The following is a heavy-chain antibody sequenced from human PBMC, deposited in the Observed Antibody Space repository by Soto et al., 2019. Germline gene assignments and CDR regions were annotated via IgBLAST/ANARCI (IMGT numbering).Heavy chain of an antibody. V-gene: IGHV5-10-1*01. CDR2: IDPSDSYT. CDR3: SITMVRGVISPPAYYYYYGMDA. Sequence: GESLKISCKGSGYSFTSYWISWVRQMPGKGLEWMGRIDPSDSYTNYSPSFQGHVTISADKSISTAYLQWSSLKASDTAMYYCSITMVRGVISPPAYYYYYGMDAWGQGTTVTVSS. J-gene: IGHJ6*02. CDR1: GYSFTSYW. D-gene: IGHD3-10*01.